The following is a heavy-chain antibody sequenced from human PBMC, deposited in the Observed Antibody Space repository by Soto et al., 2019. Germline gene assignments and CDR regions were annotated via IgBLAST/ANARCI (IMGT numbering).Heavy chain of an antibody. V-gene: IGHV3-30*18. CDR3: AKASETSYYDFWSGYYGYFDY. CDR1: GFTFSSYG. Sequence: PGGSLRLSCAASGFTFSSYGMHWVRQAPGKGLEWVAVISYDGSNKYYADSVKGRFTISRDNSKNTLYLQMNSLRAEDTAVYYCAKASETSYYDFWSGYYGYFDYWGQGTLVTVSS. J-gene: IGHJ4*02. D-gene: IGHD3-3*01. CDR2: ISYDGSNK.